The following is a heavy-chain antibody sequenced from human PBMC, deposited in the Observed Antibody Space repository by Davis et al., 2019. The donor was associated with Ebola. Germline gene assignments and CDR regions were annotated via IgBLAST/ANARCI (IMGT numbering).Heavy chain of an antibody. CDR1: GFTVSSNY. V-gene: IGHV3-7*03. Sequence: GESLKISCAASGFTVSSNYMSWVRQAPGKGLEWVANIKQDGSEKYYVDSVKGRFTISRDNAKNSLYLQMNSLRAEDTALYHCAKGAGYYYYYAMDVWGQGTTVTVSS. J-gene: IGHJ6*02. D-gene: IGHD6-13*01. CDR3: AKGAGYYYYYAMDV. CDR2: IKQDGSEK.